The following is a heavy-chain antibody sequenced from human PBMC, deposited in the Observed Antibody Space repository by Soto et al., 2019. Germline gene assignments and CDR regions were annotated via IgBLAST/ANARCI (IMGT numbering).Heavy chain of an antibody. Sequence: QVQLQESGPGLVKPSQTLSLTCTVSGGSISSGGYYWSWIRQHPGKGLEWIGYIYYSGSTYYNPSLKSRVTISVDTSKNHFSLKLSSVTAAETAVYYWATDGDYVVLAFDIWGQGTMVTVSS. V-gene: IGHV4-31*03. CDR2: IYYSGST. D-gene: IGHD4-17*01. CDR1: GGSISSGGYY. J-gene: IGHJ3*02. CDR3: ATDGDYVVLAFDI.